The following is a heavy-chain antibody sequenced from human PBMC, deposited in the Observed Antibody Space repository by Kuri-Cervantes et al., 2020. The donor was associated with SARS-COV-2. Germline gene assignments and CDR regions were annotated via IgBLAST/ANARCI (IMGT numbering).Heavy chain of an antibody. CDR2: IIPIIGTP. J-gene: IGHJ6*03. D-gene: IGHD3-3*01. Sequence: SVKVSCKASGGTFSSYALSWVRQAPGQGHEWMGGIIPIIGTPNYAQKFQGRVTITADESTSTGYLELSSLRSEDTAVYYCALESHSPYYMDVWGKGTTVTVSS. V-gene: IGHV1-69*13. CDR1: GGTFSSYA. CDR3: ALESHSPYYMDV.